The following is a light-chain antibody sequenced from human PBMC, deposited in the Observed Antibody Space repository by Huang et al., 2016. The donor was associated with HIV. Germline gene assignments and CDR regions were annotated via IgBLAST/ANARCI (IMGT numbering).Light chain of an antibody. CDR3: QKYDSAPRT. CDR2: AAS. J-gene: IGKJ1*01. V-gene: IGKV1-27*01. Sequence: GDRVTVTCRASRDISTFLAWYQQKPGKPPKVLIYAASILHSGVPSRFSGSGYGTDFTLTISSLQPEDVTYYYCQKYDSAPRTFGQGTKVVLK. CDR1: RDISTF.